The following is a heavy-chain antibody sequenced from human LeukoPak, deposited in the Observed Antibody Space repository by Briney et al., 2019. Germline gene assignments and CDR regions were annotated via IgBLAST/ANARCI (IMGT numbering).Heavy chain of an antibody. CDR3: ATYSRGRNSWYLPLFDS. CDR1: GFTFSSYS. D-gene: IGHD6-13*01. Sequence: PGGSLRLSCAASGFTFSSYSMNWVRQAPGKGLEWVSSISSSSSYIYYADSVKGRFTISRDNAKNSLYLQMNSLRAEDAAAYYCATYSRGRNSWYLPLFDSWGQGTLVTVSS. J-gene: IGHJ4*02. CDR2: ISSSSSYI. V-gene: IGHV3-21*01.